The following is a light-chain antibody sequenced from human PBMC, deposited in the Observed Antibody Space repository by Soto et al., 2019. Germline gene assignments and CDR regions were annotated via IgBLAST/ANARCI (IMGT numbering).Light chain of an antibody. CDR1: QSLANSF. CDR3: QQYGSFRWT. CDR2: DTS. J-gene: IGKJ1*01. V-gene: IGKV3-20*01. Sequence: EIVLTQSPATLSLSPGERATLSCRASQSLANSFIAWYQQKPGQAPRLLIYDTSSRASGIPDRFSGSGSGTDFTLTISRLEPEDFAVYYCQQYGSFRWTFGQGTKVDNK.